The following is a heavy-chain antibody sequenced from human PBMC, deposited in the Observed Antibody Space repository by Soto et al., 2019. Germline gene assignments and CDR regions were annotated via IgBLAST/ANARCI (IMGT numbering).Heavy chain of an antibody. V-gene: IGHV4-39*07. CDR3: ARSVFP. CDR2: IYSTENT. CDR1: GGSISSYY. J-gene: IGHJ5*02. Sequence: SETLSLTCTVSGGSISSYYWSWIRQSPGKGLEWIGTIYSTENTYYHPSLLSRVTISVDTSKNQFSLKLSSVTAADTAVYYCARSVFPWGQGTLVTVSS.